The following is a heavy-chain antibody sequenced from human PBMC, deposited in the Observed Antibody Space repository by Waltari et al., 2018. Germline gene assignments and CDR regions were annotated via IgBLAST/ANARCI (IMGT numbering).Heavy chain of an antibody. CDR3: ARDSFYGGPDY. J-gene: IGHJ4*02. V-gene: IGHV4-39*07. Sequence: QLQLQESGPGLVKPSETLSLTCTVSGGSISSSRYYWGWIRQPPGKGLEWIGSIYYSGSTYYNPSLKSRVTISVDTSKNQFSLKLSSVTAADTAVYYCARDSFYGGPDYWGQGTLVTVSS. CDR1: GGSISSSRYY. CDR2: IYYSGST. D-gene: IGHD4-17*01.